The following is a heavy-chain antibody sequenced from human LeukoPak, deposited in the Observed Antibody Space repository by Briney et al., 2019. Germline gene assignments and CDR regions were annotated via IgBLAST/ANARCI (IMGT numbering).Heavy chain of an antibody. V-gene: IGHV4-4*07. D-gene: IGHD3-3*01. CDR1: GGSFSGYY. CDR2: IYTSGST. J-gene: IGHJ4*02. Sequence: SETLSLTCAVYGGSFSGYYWSWIRQPAGKGLEWIGRIYTSGSTNYNPSLKSRVTMSVDTSKNQFSLKLSSVTAADTAVYYCARDSFVSGYYNYWGQGTLVTVSS. CDR3: ARDSFVSGYYNY.